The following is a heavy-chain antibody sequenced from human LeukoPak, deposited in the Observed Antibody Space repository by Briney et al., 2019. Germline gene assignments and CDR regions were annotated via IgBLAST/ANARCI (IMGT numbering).Heavy chain of an antibody. CDR2: INWNGGST. CDR3: AGEGYGDYDGDY. D-gene: IGHD4-17*01. V-gene: IGHV3-20*04. J-gene: IGHJ4*02. Sequence: PGGSLRLSCAASGFTFDDYGMNWVRQAPGKGLEWVSGINWNGGSTGYADSVKGRFTISRDNAKNSLYLQMNSLRAEDTAVYYCAGEGYGDYDGDYWGQGTLVTVSS. CDR1: GFTFDDYG.